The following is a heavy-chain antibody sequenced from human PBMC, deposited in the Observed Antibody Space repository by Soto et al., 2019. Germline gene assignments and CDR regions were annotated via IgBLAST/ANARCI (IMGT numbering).Heavy chain of an antibody. D-gene: IGHD4-4*01. Sequence: QVQLVESGGGVVQPGRSLRLSCAASGFTFSSYAMHWVRQAPGKGLEWVAVISYDGSNKYYADSVKGRFTISRDNSKNTLYLQMNSLRAEDTAVYYCARVSRDYSNYGDLDYWGQGTLVTVSS. CDR2: ISYDGSNK. CDR1: GFTFSSYA. J-gene: IGHJ4*02. CDR3: ARVSRDYSNYGDLDY. V-gene: IGHV3-30-3*01.